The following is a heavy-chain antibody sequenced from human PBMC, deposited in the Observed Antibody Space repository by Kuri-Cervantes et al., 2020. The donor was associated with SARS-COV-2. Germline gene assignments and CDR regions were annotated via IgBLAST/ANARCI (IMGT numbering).Heavy chain of an antibody. V-gene: IGHV4-39*07. CDR1: GGSISSGSYY. CDR2: IYHSGST. J-gene: IGHJ5*02. CDR3: ARGQARLRGWFDP. D-gene: IGHD6-25*01. Sequence: SETLSLTCSVSGGSISSGSYYWGWIRQPPGKGLEWIGSIYHSGSTYYNPSLKSRVTISVDTSKNQFSLKLSSVTAADTAVYYCARGQARLRGWFDPWGQGTLVTVSS.